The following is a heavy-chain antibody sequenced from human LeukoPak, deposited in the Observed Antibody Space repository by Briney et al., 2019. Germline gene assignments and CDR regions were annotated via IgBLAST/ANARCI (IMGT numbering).Heavy chain of an antibody. J-gene: IGHJ4*02. CDR3: AKATFGVPDHLWFGELLYLYFDY. Sequence: GGSLRLSCAASGFTFSIYGMSWVRQAPGKGLEWVSAISGSGGSTYYADSVKGRFTISRDNSKNTLYLQMNSLRAEDTAVYYCAKATFGVPDHLWFGELLYLYFDYWGQGTLVTVSS. V-gene: IGHV3-23*01. CDR2: ISGSGGST. D-gene: IGHD3-10*01. CDR1: GFTFSIYG.